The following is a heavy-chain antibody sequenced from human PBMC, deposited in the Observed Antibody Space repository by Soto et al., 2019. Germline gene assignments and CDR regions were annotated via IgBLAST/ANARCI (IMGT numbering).Heavy chain of an antibody. CDR3: ARDNLRPRGNDLHYGMDV. D-gene: IGHD1-1*01. CDR1: GGSISSYY. J-gene: IGHJ6*02. V-gene: IGHV4-59*01. Sequence: PSETLSLTCTVSGGSISSYYWSWIRQPPGKGLEWIGYIYYSGSTNYNPSLKSRVTISVDTSKNQFSLKLSSVTAADTAVYYCARDNLRPRGNDLHYGMDVWGQGTTVTVSS. CDR2: IYYSGST.